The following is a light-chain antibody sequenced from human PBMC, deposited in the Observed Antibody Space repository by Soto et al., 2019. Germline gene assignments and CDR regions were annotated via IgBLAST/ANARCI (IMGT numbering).Light chain of an antibody. J-gene: IGKJ5*01. CDR1: QSVSSY. Sequence: EIVFTQSPATLSVSPGERANISCRASQSVSSYLAWYQQKPGQTPRVLIYDASNRATGIPARFSGSGSGTDSTLTISSLQPEDFAVYYCQQRSNWPPFGQGTRLEIK. V-gene: IGKV3-11*01. CDR2: DAS. CDR3: QQRSNWPP.